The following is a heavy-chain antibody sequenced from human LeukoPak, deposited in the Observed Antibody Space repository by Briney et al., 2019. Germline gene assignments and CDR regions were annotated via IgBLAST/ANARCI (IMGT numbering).Heavy chain of an antibody. CDR1: GGSVSSGSYY. CDR2: IYYSGST. V-gene: IGHV4-61*01. Sequence: SETLSLTCTVSGGSVSSGSYYWSWIRQPPGKGLEWIGYIYYSGSTNYNPSLKSRVTISVDTSKNQFSLKLSSVTAADTAVYYCARVLTTEAALWDYWGQGTLVTVSS. D-gene: IGHD4/OR15-4a*01. CDR3: ARVLTTEAALWDY. J-gene: IGHJ4*02.